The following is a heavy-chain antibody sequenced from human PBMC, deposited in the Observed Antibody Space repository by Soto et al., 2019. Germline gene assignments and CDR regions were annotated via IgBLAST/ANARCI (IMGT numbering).Heavy chain of an antibody. J-gene: IGHJ4*02. CDR2: IRGDGSDK. CDR3: ARGGATCSLGFDS. D-gene: IGHD2-15*01. V-gene: IGHV3-7*04. Sequence: EVQLVESGGDLVQPGGSLTLACAASGFTFGSDWMSWVRQTPGKGLEWVANIRGDGSDKYYVDSVKGRFTISRDNAKNPLFLQMNHLGAEGAAGDFRARGGATCSLGFDSWGQGTLVTVSS. CDR1: GFTFGSDW.